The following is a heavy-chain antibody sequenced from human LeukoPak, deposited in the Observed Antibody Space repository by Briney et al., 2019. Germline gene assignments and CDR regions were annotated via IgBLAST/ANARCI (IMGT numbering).Heavy chain of an antibody. CDR3: ARAAIQLGYYYYMDV. CDR1: GFTFDDYG. Sequence: GGSLRLSCAASGFTFDDYGMSWVRQAPGKGLEWVSGINWNGGSTGYADSVKGRFTISRDNAKNSLYLQMNSLGAEDTALYYCARAAIQLGYYYYMDVWGKGTTVTVSS. CDR2: INWNGGST. J-gene: IGHJ6*03. D-gene: IGHD5-18*01. V-gene: IGHV3-20*04.